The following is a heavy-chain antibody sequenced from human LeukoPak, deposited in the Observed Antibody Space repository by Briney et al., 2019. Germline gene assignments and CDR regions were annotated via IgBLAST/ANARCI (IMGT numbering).Heavy chain of an antibody. CDR1: GFSFSSYA. D-gene: IGHD4-17*01. CDR3: ARTGLTYLTTVTTWFDY. CDR2: ISYDGSNK. J-gene: IGHJ4*02. Sequence: GGSLRLSCAASGFSFSSYAMYWVRQAPGKGLEWVAVISYDGSNKYYADSVKGRFTISRDNSKNTLYLQMNSLRTEDTAVFYCARTGLTYLTTVTTWFDYWGQGTLVTVSS. V-gene: IGHV3-30*04.